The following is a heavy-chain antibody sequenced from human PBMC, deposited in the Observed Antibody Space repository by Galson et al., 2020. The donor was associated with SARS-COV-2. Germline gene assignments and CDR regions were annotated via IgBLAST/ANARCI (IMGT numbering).Heavy chain of an antibody. Sequence: GGSLRLSCAASGFTFDNYAMSWVRQAPGKGLEWVSYISGSGDGTHYAESVKGRFTISRDSSKNTVYLEMNSLRAEDTAVYYCARDHYTSGSGGPDYWGQGTLVTVSS. J-gene: IGHJ4*02. D-gene: IGHD6-19*01. CDR1: GFTFDNYA. V-gene: IGHV3-23*01. CDR3: ARDHYTSGSGGPDY. CDR2: ISGSGDGT.